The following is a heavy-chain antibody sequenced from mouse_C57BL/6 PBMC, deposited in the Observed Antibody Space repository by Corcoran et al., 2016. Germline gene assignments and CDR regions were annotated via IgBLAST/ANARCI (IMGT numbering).Heavy chain of an antibody. Sequence: QVQLQQSGAELARPGASVKLSCKASGYTFTSYGISWVKQRTGQGLEWIGEIYPRSGNTYYNEKFKGKATLTADKSSSTAYMELRSLTSEDSAVYFCARSGYDYDEKTFAYWGQGTLVTVSA. CDR1: GYTFTSYG. J-gene: IGHJ3*01. CDR3: ARSGYDYDEKTFAY. V-gene: IGHV1-81*01. D-gene: IGHD2-4*01. CDR2: IYPRSGNT.